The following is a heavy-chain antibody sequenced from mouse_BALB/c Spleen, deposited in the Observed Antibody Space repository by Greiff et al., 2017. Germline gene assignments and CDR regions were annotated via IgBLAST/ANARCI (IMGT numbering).Heavy chain of an antibody. CDR3: ARDGYYLLGAMDY. CDR2: IYPGNVNT. J-gene: IGHJ4*01. V-gene: IGHV1S56*01. D-gene: IGHD2-3*01. Sequence: QVQLQQSGPELVKPGASVRISCKASGYTFTSYYIHWVKQRPGQGLEWIGWIYPGNVNTKYNEKFKGKATLTADKSSSTAYMQLSSLTSEDSAVYFCARDGYYLLGAMDYWGQGTSVTVSS. CDR1: GYTFTSYY.